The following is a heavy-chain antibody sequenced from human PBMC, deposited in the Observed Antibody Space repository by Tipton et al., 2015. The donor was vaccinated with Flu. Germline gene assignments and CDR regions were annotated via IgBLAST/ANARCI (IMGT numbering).Heavy chain of an antibody. CDR2: ISGGGSDT. J-gene: IGHJ4*02. Sequence: GSLRLSCVASGLTFSNYEMMWVRQTPGKGLEWISYISGGGSDTNYADSVKGRFTISRDNAKSSLFLQMSSLRADDTAVYYCAGAVYDHVWGTPLWGQGTLVTVSS. CDR3: AGAVYDHVWGTPL. CDR1: GLTFSNYE. D-gene: IGHD3-16*01. V-gene: IGHV3-48*03.